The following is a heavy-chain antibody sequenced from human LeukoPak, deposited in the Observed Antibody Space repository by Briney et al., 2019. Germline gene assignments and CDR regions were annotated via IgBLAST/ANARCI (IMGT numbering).Heavy chain of an antibody. J-gene: IGHJ4*02. V-gene: IGHV1-18*01. D-gene: IGHD3-10*01. CDR3: ARDLDGSGSYYTDY. Sequence: ASVKVSCKTSGHTFTSCGISWVRQAPGQGLERMGWISPYSGNTNYVQKLQGRVTMTTDTSTSTAYMELRSLRSDDTAVYYCARDLDGSGSYYTDYWGQGTLVTASS. CDR1: GHTFTSCG. CDR2: ISPYSGNT.